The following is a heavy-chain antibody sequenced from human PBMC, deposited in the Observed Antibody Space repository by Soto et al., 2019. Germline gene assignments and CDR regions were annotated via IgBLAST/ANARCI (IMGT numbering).Heavy chain of an antibody. J-gene: IGHJ4*02. Sequence: SLRLSYAASGFTFDNYAIHWVRRATEKGLEWVSGISWNSGTIGYADSVKGRFTISRDNAKKSLYLQIHSLRAEDTAFYYCAKDQSSSSGFDYWGQGTLVTVSS. CDR2: ISWNSGTI. V-gene: IGHV3-9*01. CDR3: AKDQSSSSGFDY. CDR1: GFTFDNYA. D-gene: IGHD6-6*01.